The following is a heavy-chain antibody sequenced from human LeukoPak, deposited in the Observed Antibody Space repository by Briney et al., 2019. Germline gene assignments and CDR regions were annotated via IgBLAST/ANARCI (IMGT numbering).Heavy chain of an antibody. J-gene: IGHJ5*02. CDR1: GFIFSDFY. Sequence: PGGSLRLSCAGSGFIFSDFYMSWIRQAPGKGLEWVSLIYSSSDYIYYADSVKGRFTISRDNAKNSLYLQMNSLRAEGTAVYYCARSQWNPGKTTQTTWGQGTLVTVSS. D-gene: IGHD1-1*01. CDR3: ARSQWNPGKTTQTT. V-gene: IGHV3-11*01. CDR2: IYSSSDYI.